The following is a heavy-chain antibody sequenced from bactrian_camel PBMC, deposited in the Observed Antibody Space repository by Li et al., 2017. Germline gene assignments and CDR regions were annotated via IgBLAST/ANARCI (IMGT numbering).Heavy chain of an antibody. Sequence: QLVESGGGSVQAGGSLTLSCEAPGYMDRNYCMGWFRQAPEKQREGVAAIDRDGITSYADSVKGRFTISQDRAKNTLYLQMNSLKPEDSALYYCVADPSVFPVCRIGVMRTDYRGQGTQVTVS. CDR1: GYMDRNYC. CDR3: VADPSVFPVCRIGVMRTDY. J-gene: IGHJ4*01. V-gene: IGHV3S53*01. CDR2: IDRDGIT.